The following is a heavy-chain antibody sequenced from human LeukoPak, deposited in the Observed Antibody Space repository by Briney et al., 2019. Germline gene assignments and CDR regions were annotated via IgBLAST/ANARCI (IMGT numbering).Heavy chain of an antibody. Sequence: GGSLKLSCEASGFTFSSYWMNWVRQAPGRGLVWVSRINSDGSSTSYADSVKGRFTISRDTATNTLYLQINSLRAEDTAVYYCGRVRPGGFDIWGQGTMVTVSS. CDR3: GRVRPGGFDI. CDR2: INSDGSST. J-gene: IGHJ3*02. CDR1: GFTFSSYW. D-gene: IGHD1-26*01. V-gene: IGHV3-74*01.